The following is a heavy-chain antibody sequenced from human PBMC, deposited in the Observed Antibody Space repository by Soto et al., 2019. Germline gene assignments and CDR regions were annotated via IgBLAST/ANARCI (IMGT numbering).Heavy chain of an antibody. CDR1: GYTFSGYY. V-gene: IGHV1-2*02. D-gene: IGHD6-13*01. Sequence: ASVKVSCKASGYTFSGYYMHGVRQAPGQGREWMGWINPNSGGTNYPQKFRDRATMTRDTSIRTAYMELSSLTSDDTAVYFCARDRVDDSRFHYGMDVWGQGTTVTVSS. J-gene: IGHJ6*02. CDR2: INPNSGGT. CDR3: ARDRVDDSRFHYGMDV.